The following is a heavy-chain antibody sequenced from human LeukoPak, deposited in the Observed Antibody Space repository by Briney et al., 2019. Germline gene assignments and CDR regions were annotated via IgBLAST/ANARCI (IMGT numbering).Heavy chain of an antibody. Sequence: GGSLRLSCAASGFTVSSNYMSWVRQAPGKGLEWVSVIYSGGSTYYADCVKGRCTISRDNSKNKVDLQMTSLRAEDTAVYYCARGHDYDSSVAYWGQGTLVTVSS. V-gene: IGHV3-66*01. J-gene: IGHJ4*02. D-gene: IGHD3-22*01. CDR1: GFTVSSNY. CDR3: ARGHDYDSSVAY. CDR2: IYSGGST.